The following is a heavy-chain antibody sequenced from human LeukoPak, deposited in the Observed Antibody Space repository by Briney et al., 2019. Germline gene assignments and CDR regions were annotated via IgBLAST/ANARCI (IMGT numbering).Heavy chain of an antibody. CDR3: ATEVLRFLEWRDY. CDR2: IIPILGIA. V-gene: IGHV1-69*04. D-gene: IGHD3-3*01. J-gene: IGHJ4*02. Sequence: ASVKVSCKASGGTFSSYAISWVRQAPGQGLEWMGRIIPILGIANYAQKFQGRVTITPDKSTSTAYMELSSLRSEDTAVYYCATEVLRFLEWRDYWGQGTLVTVSS. CDR1: GGTFSSYA.